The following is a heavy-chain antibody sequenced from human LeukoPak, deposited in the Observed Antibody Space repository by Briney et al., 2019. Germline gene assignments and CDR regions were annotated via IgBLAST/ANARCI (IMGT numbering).Heavy chain of an antibody. CDR1: GFTFSNYG. J-gene: IGHJ4*02. V-gene: IGHV3-30*02. Sequence: PGGSLRLSCAASGFTFSNYGMHWVRQAPGKGLEWVAFIRFDGSNKYYADSVKGRFTISRDNSKNTLYLQMNSLRTEDTAVYYCAFRGGRLDYYLDYWSQGALVTVSS. CDR2: IRFDGSNK. D-gene: IGHD3-10*01. CDR3: AFRGGRLDYYLDY.